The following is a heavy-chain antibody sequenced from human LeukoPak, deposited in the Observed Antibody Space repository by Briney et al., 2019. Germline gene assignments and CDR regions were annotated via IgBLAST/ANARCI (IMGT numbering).Heavy chain of an antibody. J-gene: IGHJ3*02. CDR3: ARRGSDAFDI. Sequence: RGESLKISCKGSGYTFTSYAMNWVRQAPGQGLEWMGWINTNTGNPTYAQGFTGRFVFSLDTSVSTAYLQISSLKAEDTAVYYCARRGSDAFDIWGQGTMVTVSS. D-gene: IGHD6-13*01. V-gene: IGHV7-4-1*02. CDR2: INTNTGNP. CDR1: GYTFTSYA.